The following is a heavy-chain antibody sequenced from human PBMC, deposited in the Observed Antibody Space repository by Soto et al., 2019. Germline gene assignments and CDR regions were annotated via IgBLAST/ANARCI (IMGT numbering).Heavy chain of an antibody. CDR2: ISAYNGNT. D-gene: IGHD6-6*01. V-gene: IGHV1-18*01. J-gene: IGHJ3*02. Sequence: APVQVFWNDCREAFASEGSCWVTQCAEQGLEWMGWISAYNGNTNYAQKLQGRVTMTTDTSTSTAYMELRSLRSDDTAVYYCARDSALSIAARIDAFDIWGQGTMVTVSS. CDR1: REAFASEG. CDR3: ARDSALSIAARIDAFDI.